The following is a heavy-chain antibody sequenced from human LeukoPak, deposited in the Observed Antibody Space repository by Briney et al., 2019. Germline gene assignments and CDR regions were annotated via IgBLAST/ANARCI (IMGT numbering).Heavy chain of an antibody. CDR1: GFSLSTRGVG. CDR2: IYWDDDK. D-gene: IGHD3-10*01. CDR3: AHRHPMSGFGESNFDY. V-gene: IGHV2-5*02. J-gene: IGHJ4*02. Sequence: SGPTLVNPTQTLTLTCTFSGFSLSTRGVGVGWIRQPPGKALEWLALIYWDDDKRYSPSLKSRLTITKDTSKNQVVLTMTNMDPVDTATYYCAHRHPMSGFGESNFDYWGQGTLVTVSS.